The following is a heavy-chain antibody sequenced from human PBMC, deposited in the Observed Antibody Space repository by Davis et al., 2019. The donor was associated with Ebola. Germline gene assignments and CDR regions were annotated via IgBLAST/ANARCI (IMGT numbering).Heavy chain of an antibody. D-gene: IGHD2-2*01. V-gene: IGHV3-21*04. CDR3: AKDTDIVVVPAASPDY. CDR2: ISSSSSYI. CDR1: GFTFSSYS. J-gene: IGHJ4*02. Sequence: GESLKISCAASGFTFSSYSMNWVRQAPGKGLEWVSSISSSSSYIYYADSVKGRFTISRDNSKNTLYLQMNSLRAEDTAVYYCAKDTDIVVVPAASPDYWGQGTLVTVSS.